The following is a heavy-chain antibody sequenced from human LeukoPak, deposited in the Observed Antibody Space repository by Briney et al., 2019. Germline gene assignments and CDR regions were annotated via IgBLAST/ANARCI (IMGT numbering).Heavy chain of an antibody. J-gene: IGHJ4*02. D-gene: IGHD3-22*01. CDR1: GGSIRSGDYS. CDR3: AREENYDSSGYFNY. V-gene: IGHV4-30-4*01. CDR2: IYYSGST. Sequence: SETLSLTCTVSGGSIRSGDYSWSWIRQPPGKGLEWIGYIYYSGSTYYNPSLKSRVTISGDTSKNQFSLNLSSVTAADTAVYYCAREENYDSSGYFNYWGQGTLVTVSS.